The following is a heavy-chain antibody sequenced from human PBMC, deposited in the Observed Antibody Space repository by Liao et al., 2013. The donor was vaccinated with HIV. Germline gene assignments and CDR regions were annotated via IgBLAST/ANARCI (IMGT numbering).Heavy chain of an antibody. J-gene: IGHJ3*02. CDR2: IYTNGST. Sequence: QVQLQESGPGLVKPSQTLSLTCTVSGGSISSGSYYWSWIRQPAGKVLEWIGRIYTNGSTNYNPSLKSRVDISVDTSKNQFSLKLRSVTAADTAVYYCVRDGGRLILAAATETFDIWGQGTMVSVSS. V-gene: IGHV4-61*02. CDR1: GGSISSGSYY. D-gene: IGHD1-26*01. CDR3: VRDGGRLILAAATETFDI.